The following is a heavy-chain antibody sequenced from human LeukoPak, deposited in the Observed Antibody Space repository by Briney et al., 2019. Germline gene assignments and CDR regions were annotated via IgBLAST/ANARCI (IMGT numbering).Heavy chain of an antibody. CDR1: GFTFSSYA. CDR2: ISGSGGST. Sequence: PSGGSLRLSCAASGFTFSSYAMSWVRQAPGKGPEWVSAISGSGGSTYYADSVKGRFTISRDNSKNTLYLQMNSLRAEDTAVYYCAKDWNYVALLFDYWGQGTLVTVSS. D-gene: IGHD1-7*01. J-gene: IGHJ4*02. V-gene: IGHV3-23*01. CDR3: AKDWNYVALLFDY.